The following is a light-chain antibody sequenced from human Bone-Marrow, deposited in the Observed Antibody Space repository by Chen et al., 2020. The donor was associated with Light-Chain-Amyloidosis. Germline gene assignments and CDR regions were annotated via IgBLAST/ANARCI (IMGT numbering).Light chain of an antibody. J-gene: IGLJ2*01. CDR2: RDT. V-gene: IGLV3-25*03. Sequence: SHALTQPPSASVPPGHTARITCSGDDLPTKYAYWYQQKPGQAPVLVIHRDTERPSGISERFSGSSSGTTATLTISGVQAEDEADYHCQSADSSGTYEVIFGGGTKLTVL. CDR1: DLPTKY. CDR3: QSADSSGTYEVI.